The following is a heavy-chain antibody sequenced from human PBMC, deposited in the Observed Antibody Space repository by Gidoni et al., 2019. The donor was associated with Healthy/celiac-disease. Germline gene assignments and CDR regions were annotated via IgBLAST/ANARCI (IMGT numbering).Heavy chain of an antibody. D-gene: IGHD2-8*02. V-gene: IGHV3-49*03. J-gene: IGHJ4*02. Sequence: EVQLVESGGGLVQPGRSLRLSCTASGFTFGDYAMSWFRQAPGKGLEWVGFIRSKAYGGTTEYAASVKGRFTISRDDSKSIAYLQMNSLKTEDTAVYYCTRWAPIVLVVPLDYWGQGTLVTVSS. CDR1: GFTFGDYA. CDR2: IRSKAYGGTT. CDR3: TRWAPIVLVVPLDY.